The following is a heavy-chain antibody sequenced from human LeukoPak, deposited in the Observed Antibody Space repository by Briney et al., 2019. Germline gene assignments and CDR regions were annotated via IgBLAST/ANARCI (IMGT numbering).Heavy chain of an antibody. CDR2: ISGSGGST. D-gene: IGHD6-19*01. Sequence: GGSLRLSCAASGFTFSSYAMSGVRQAPGKGLEWVSAISGSGGSTYYADSVKGRFTISRDNSKNTLYLQVNSLRAEDTAVYYCAKDLAVAGDYWGQGTLVTVSS. CDR3: AKDLAVAGDY. J-gene: IGHJ4*02. V-gene: IGHV3-23*01. CDR1: GFTFSSYA.